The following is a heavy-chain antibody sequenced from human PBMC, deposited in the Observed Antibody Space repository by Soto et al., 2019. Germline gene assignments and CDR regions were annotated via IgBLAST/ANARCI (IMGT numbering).Heavy chain of an antibody. CDR2: IIPILEAT. V-gene: IGHV1-69*01. J-gene: IGHJ6*02. CDR3: ATSYCGNECQPNRAFYYSGWDD. Sequence: QVQLVQSGAEVRKPGSSVKVSCRASGGTFSDFTVTWVRQAPGQGLEWMGGIIPILEATKYAQTFQDRVTFTADESKSPDLMELSSLRSEDTAVYFCATSYCGNECQPNRAFYYSGWDDWGQGTTVTVSS. D-gene: IGHD2-21*01. CDR1: GGTFSDFT.